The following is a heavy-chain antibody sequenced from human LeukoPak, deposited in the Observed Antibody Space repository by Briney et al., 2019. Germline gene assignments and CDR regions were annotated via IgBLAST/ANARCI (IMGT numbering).Heavy chain of an antibody. CDR2: ISGTGAYT. CDR1: GFTFSNYA. J-gene: IGHJ4*02. V-gene: IGHV3-23*01. Sequence: GGSLRLSCAASGFTFSNYAMSWVRQAPGKGLESVSVISGTGAYTYYADSVKGRVTISRDNSKHTLYLQMNSLRAEDTTVYYCAKGHSDYGTGFDLWGRGTLVTVSS. CDR3: AKGHSDYGTGFDL. D-gene: IGHD4-17*01.